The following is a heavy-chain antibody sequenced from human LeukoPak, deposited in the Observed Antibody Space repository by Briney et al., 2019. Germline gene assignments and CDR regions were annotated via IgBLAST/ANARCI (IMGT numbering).Heavy chain of an antibody. CDR1: GFTFSSYA. Sequence: GGPLRLSCAASGFTFSSYAMHWVRQAPGKGLEWVAVISYDGTNKYYADSVKGRFTISRDNSKNTLYLQMNSLRAEDTAVYYCARAGGYCSSTSCSPPRGYWGQGTLVTVSS. V-gene: IGHV3-30-3*01. CDR3: ARAGGYCSSTSCSPPRGY. D-gene: IGHD2-2*01. CDR2: ISYDGTNK. J-gene: IGHJ4*02.